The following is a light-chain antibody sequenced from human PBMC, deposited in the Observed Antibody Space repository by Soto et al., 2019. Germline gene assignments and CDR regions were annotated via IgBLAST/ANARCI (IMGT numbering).Light chain of an antibody. J-gene: IGLJ3*02. Sequence: QLVLTQSSSASASLGSSVQLTCTLSSGHRSYIIAWHQQQPGKAPRYLMKLEGCGNYDKGSGVPDRFSGSSSGADRYLIISNLQFEDEADYYCETWDRNTWVFGGGTKLTVL. V-gene: IGLV4-60*02. CDR1: SGHRSYI. CDR3: ETWDRNTWV. CDR2: LEGCGNY.